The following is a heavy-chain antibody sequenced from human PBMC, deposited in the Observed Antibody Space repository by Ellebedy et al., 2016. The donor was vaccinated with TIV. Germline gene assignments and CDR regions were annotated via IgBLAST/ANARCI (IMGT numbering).Heavy chain of an antibody. V-gene: IGHV5-51*01. CDR3: ARHRGSSWREYYFDY. CDR1: GYSFTSYC. CDR2: IYPGDSDT. D-gene: IGHD6-13*01. J-gene: IGHJ4*02. Sequence: KVSXXASGYSFTSYCIGWVRQLPGKGLEWMGIIYPGDSDTRYSPSFQGQVTISADKSISTAYLQWSSLKASDTAMHYCARHRGSSWREYYFDYWGQGTLVTVSS.